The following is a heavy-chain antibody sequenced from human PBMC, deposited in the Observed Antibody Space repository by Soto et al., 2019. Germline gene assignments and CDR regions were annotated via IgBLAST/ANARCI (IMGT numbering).Heavy chain of an antibody. CDR1: GGSISSYY. CDR3: ARREAVAGSDYFDY. Sequence: SETLSLTCTVSGGSISSYYWSWIRQPPGKGLEWIGYIYYSGSTNYNPSLKSRVTISVDTSKNQFSLKLSSVTAADTAVYYCARREAVAGSDYFDYWGQGTLVTVSS. CDR2: IYYSGST. D-gene: IGHD6-19*01. V-gene: IGHV4-59*08. J-gene: IGHJ4*02.